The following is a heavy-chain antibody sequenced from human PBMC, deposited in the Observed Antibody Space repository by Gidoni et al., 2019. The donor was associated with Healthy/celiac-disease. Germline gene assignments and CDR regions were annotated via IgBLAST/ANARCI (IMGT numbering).Heavy chain of an antibody. CDR3: ARETLAVAGTTPIYYYYMDV. D-gene: IGHD6-19*01. V-gene: IGHV3-33*01. CDR2: VWYDGSNK. CDR1: GFTFSSYG. Sequence: QVQLVASGGGVVQPGRSLRLSCAASGFTFSSYGMHWVRQAPGKGLEWVAVVWYDGSNKSYADSVKGRFTISRDNSKNTLYLQRNSLSAEDTAVYYWARETLAVAGTTPIYYYYMDVGGKGTTVTVSS. J-gene: IGHJ6*03.